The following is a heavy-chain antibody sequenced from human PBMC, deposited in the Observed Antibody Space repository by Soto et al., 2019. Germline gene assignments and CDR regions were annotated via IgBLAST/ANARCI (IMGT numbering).Heavy chain of an antibody. CDR1: GGSISSGCYY. D-gene: IGHD2-15*01. Sequence: SETLSLTCTVSGGSISSGCYYWSWIRQHPGKGLEWIGYIYYSGSTYYNPSLKSRVTISVDTSKNQFSLKLSSVTAADTAVYYCARVVVVVAATRSNWFDPWGQGTLVTVSS. CDR3: ARVVVVVAATRSNWFDP. J-gene: IGHJ5*02. V-gene: IGHV4-31*03. CDR2: IYYSGST.